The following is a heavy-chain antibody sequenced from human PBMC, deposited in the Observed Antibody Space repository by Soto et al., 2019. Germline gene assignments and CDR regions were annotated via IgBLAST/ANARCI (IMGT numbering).Heavy chain of an antibody. CDR3: AKFKGAYSSGWMFDY. CDR2: ISGSGGST. CDR1: GFTFSSYA. D-gene: IGHD6-19*01. Sequence: EVQVLESGGGLVQPGGSLRLSCAASGFTFSSYAMSWVRQAPGKGLEWVSGISGSGGSTNYADSVKGRFTISRDNSKNTRYLQMNSLRAEDTAVYYCAKFKGAYSSGWMFDYWGQGTLVTVSS. V-gene: IGHV3-23*01. J-gene: IGHJ4*02.